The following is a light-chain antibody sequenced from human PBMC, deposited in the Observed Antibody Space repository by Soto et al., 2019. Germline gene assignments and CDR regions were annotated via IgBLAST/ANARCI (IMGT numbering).Light chain of an antibody. J-gene: IGKJ4*01. CDR1: QSVSSY. Sequence: EIVLTQSPATLSLSPGERATLSCRASQSVSSYLAWYQQKPGQPPRLLIYDASNKATGIPARFSGSGSGTDFTLSISSLEPEEFEVYYFQQRSTWFTFGGGTKVEIK. CDR2: DAS. V-gene: IGKV3-11*01. CDR3: QQRSTWFT.